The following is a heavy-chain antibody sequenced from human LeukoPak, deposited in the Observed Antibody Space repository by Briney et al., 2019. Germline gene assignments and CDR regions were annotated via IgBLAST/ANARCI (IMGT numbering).Heavy chain of an antibody. CDR1: GGTFSSYA. CDR3: ARAPRSWGFDY. CDR2: IIPIFGTA. V-gene: IGHV1-69*05. Sequence: ASVKVSCKASGGTFSSYAISWVRQAPGQGLEWMGGIIPIFGTANYAQKFQGRVTMTRSASINTAYMELSSLTSEDTAVYYCARAPRSWGFDYWGQGTLVTVSS. D-gene: IGHD7-27*01. J-gene: IGHJ4*02.